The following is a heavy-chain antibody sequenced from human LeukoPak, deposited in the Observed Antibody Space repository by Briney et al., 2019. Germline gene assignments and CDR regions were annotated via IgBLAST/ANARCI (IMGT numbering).Heavy chain of an antibody. CDR3: ARDPGYCSSTSCYFLNYYYYGMDV. J-gene: IGHJ6*02. CDR1: GFTFSSYS. D-gene: IGHD2-2*01. CDR2: ISSSSRYI. V-gene: IGHV3-21*01. Sequence: PGGSLRLSCAASGFTFSSYSMNWVRQAPGKGLEWVSSISSSSRYIYYADSVKGRFTISRDNAKNSLYLQMNSLRAEDTAVYYCARDPGYCSSTSCYFLNYYYYGMDVWGQGTTVTVSS.